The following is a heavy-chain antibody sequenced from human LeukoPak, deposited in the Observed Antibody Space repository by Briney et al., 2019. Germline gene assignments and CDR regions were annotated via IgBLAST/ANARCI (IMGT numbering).Heavy chain of an antibody. CDR3: ARVPFDTDSYYYYFGMDV. CDR1: GGSISSSNW. D-gene: IGHD2-21*02. J-gene: IGHJ6*02. V-gene: IGHV4-4*02. Sequence: SETLSLTCAVSGGSISSSNWWSWVRQPPGKGLEWIGEVFQTGGTNYNPSLKSRVTILVDTSKNQFSLKLTSVTAADTAVYYCARVPFDTDSYYYYFGMDVWGQGTTVTVSS. CDR2: VFQTGGT.